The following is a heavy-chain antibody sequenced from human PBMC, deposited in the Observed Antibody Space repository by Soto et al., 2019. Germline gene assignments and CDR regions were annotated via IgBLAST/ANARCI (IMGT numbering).Heavy chain of an antibody. CDR2: ISGSGGST. D-gene: IGHD2-15*01. V-gene: IGHV3-23*01. J-gene: IGHJ4*02. CDR1: GFTFSSYA. Sequence: EVQLLESGGGLVQPGGSLRLSCAASGFTFSSYAMSWVRQAPGKGLEWVSAISGSGGSTYYADSVKGRFTISRDNSKNTLYLQMNSLRAEDTAVYYCAKDPVYCSGGSCYCKVNWYYFDYWGQGTLVTVSS. CDR3: AKDPVYCSGGSCYCKVNWYYFDY.